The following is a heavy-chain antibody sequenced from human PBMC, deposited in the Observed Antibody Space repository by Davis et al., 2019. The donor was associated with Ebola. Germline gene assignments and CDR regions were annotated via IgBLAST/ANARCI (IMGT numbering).Heavy chain of an antibody. Sequence: GGSLRLSCSASGFAFSSFVMSWVRQAPGKGLEWVSSIRGSGDAANYADFVKGRCTISRDNSKNMLYLRLNVLTAEDTAVYYCARDLGGSGNWFDPWGQGTLVTVSS. V-gene: IGHV3-23*01. J-gene: IGHJ5*02. D-gene: IGHD6-25*01. CDR1: GFAFSSFV. CDR2: IRGSGDAA. CDR3: ARDLGGSGNWFDP.